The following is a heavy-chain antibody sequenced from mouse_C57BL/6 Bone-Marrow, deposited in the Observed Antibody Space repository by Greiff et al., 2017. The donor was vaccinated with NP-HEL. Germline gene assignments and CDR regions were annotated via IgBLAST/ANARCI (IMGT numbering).Heavy chain of an antibody. Sequence: QVQLKQPGAELVRPGTSVKLSCKASGYTFTSYWMHWVKQRPGQGLEWIGVIDPSDSYTNYNQKFKGKATLTVDTSSSTAYMQLSSLTSEDSAVYYCARGDSTMVMGYWGQGTTLTVSS. CDR2: IDPSDSYT. J-gene: IGHJ2*01. CDR3: ARGDSTMVMGY. CDR1: GYTFTSYW. V-gene: IGHV1-59*01. D-gene: IGHD2-2*01.